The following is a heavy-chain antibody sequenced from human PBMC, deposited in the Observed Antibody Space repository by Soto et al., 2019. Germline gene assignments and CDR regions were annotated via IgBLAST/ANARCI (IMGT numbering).Heavy chain of an antibody. Sequence: APVKVSCKASGYTFTGYYMHWVRQAPGQGLEWMGWINPNSGGTNYAKKFQGRVTMTRDTSISTAYMELSRLRSDDTAVYYCARTGIAAAGADYWGQGTLVTV. J-gene: IGHJ4*02. CDR3: ARTGIAAAGADY. V-gene: IGHV1-2*02. CDR2: INPNSGGT. CDR1: GYTFTGYY. D-gene: IGHD6-13*01.